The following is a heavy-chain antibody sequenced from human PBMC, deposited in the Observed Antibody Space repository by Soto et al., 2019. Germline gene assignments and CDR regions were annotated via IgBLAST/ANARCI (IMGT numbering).Heavy chain of an antibody. Sequence: ASVKVSCKASGYTFPSYGISWVRQAPGQGLEWMGWISAYNGNTNYAQKLQGRVTMTTDTSTSTAYMEMRSLRSDDTAVYYCARVGGYCSGGSCFDYWGQGTLVTVSS. CDR1: GYTFPSYG. V-gene: IGHV1-18*01. J-gene: IGHJ4*02. CDR3: ARVGGYCSGGSCFDY. D-gene: IGHD2-15*01. CDR2: ISAYNGNT.